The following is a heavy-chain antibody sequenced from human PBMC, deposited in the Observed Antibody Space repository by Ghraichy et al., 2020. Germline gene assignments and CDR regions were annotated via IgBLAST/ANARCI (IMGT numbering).Heavy chain of an antibody. CDR2: INHSGST. CDR1: GGSFSGYY. D-gene: IGHD3-22*01. J-gene: IGHJ4*02. Sequence: ESLNISCAVYGGSFSGYYWSWIRQPPGKGLEWIGEINHSGSTNYNPSLKSRVTISVDTSKNQFSLKLSSVTAADTAVYYCARGGAYYYDSSGYYIYYFDYWGQGTLVTVSS. CDR3: ARGGAYYYDSSGYYIYYFDY. V-gene: IGHV4-34*01.